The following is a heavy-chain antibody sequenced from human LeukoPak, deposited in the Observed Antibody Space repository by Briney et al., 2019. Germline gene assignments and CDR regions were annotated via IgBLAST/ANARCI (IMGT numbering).Heavy chain of an antibody. V-gene: IGHV1-2*02. CDR1: GYIFTGYY. CDR3: ARHPYSGSYHFDY. J-gene: IGHJ4*02. D-gene: IGHD1-26*01. CDR2: INPNSGGT. Sequence: ASVKVSCKASGYIFTGYYMHWARRAPGQGLEWMGWINPNSGGTNSAQKFQGRVTMTRDTSISTAYMELSRLTSDDTAVYYCARHPYSGSYHFDYWGQGTLVTVSS.